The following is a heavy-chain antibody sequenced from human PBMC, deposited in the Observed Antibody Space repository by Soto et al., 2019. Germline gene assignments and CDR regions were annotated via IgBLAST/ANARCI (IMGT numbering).Heavy chain of an antibody. CDR2: ISRSGSFI. Sequence: GGSLRLSCVASGFTFSTYSMNWVRQAPGKGLEWVSSISRSGSFIYYRDSVKGRFTISRDNAENSLYLQMNSLRAEDTAVYYCARDMTSGTNDYWGQGTLVTVSS. CDR3: ARDMTSGTNDY. V-gene: IGHV3-21*01. J-gene: IGHJ4*02. CDR1: GFTFSTYS. D-gene: IGHD1-7*01.